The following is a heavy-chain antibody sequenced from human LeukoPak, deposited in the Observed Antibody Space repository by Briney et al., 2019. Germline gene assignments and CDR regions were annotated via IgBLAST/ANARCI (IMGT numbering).Heavy chain of an antibody. CDR3: ARDRRSFDY. J-gene: IGHJ4*02. CDR1: GGSISSSSYY. D-gene: IGHD1-14*01. Sequence: SETLSLTCTVSGGSISSSSYYWSWIRQPPGKGLEWIGYIYYSGSTNYNPSLKSRVTISVDTSKNQFSLKLSSVTAADTAVYYCARDRRSFDYWGQGTLVTVSS. V-gene: IGHV4-61*01. CDR2: IYYSGST.